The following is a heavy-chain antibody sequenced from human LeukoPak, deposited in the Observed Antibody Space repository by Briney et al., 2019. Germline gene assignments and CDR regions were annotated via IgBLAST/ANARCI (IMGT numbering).Heavy chain of an antibody. Sequence: GGSLRLSCVGSGFTSIAYALTWARQAPGKGLEWVSGISWNSGSIGYVDSVKGRFTISRDNAENSLYLQMNSLRAEDTALYYCARKRPNYFDYWGQGTLVTVSS. J-gene: IGHJ4*02. V-gene: IGHV3-9*02. CDR2: ISWNSGSI. CDR3: ARKRPNYFDY. CDR1: GFTSIAYA.